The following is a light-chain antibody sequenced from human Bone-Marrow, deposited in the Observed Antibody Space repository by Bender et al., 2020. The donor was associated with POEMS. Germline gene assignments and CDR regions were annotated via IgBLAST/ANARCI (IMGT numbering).Light chain of an antibody. CDR1: SANIEANT. CDR2: TNN. V-gene: IGLV1-44*01. J-gene: IGLJ3*02. Sequence: QSVLTQPPSASATPGQRVTISCSGSSANIEANTVNWYRQFPGTAPKLVIYTNNRRPSGVPDRISGSNSGNTASLTISGTQAMDEADYSCQVWDRSSDHWVFGGGTKLTVL. CDR3: QVWDRSSDHWV.